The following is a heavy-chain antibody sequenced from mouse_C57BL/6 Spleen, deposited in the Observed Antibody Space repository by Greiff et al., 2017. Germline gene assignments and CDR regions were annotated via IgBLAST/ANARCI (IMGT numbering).Heavy chain of an antibody. CDR3: ARHEDRNYSNYVRYFDY. Sequence: QVQLQQSGAELVKPGASVKLSCKASGYTFTEYTIHWVKQRSGQGLEWIGWFYPGSGSIKYNEKFKDKATLTADKSSSTVYMELSRLTSEDSAVYFCARHEDRNYSNYVRYFDYWGQGTTLTVSS. CDR1: GYTFTEYT. D-gene: IGHD2-5*01. J-gene: IGHJ2*01. CDR2: FYPGSGSI. V-gene: IGHV1-62-2*01.